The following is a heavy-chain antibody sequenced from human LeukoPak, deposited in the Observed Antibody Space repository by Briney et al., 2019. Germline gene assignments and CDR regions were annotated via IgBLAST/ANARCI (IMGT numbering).Heavy chain of an antibody. CDR1: GFSFSNHG. CDR3: AREATWGQWYFDH. CDR2: TASDGGAK. J-gene: IGHJ4*02. V-gene: IGHV3-30*03. D-gene: IGHD6-19*01. Sequence: GSLRLSCVAPGFSFSNHGMHWVRQAPGKGLEWVPATASDGGAKFYADSVKGRFTLSRDNSKNMFFLQMNFLTVEDTAIYYCAREATWGQWYFDHWGQGTPVTVSS.